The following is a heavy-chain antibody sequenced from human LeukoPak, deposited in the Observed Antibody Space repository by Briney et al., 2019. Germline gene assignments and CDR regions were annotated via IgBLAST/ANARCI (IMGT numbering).Heavy chain of an antibody. V-gene: IGHV1-8*02. Sequence: ASVKVSCKASGGTFSSYAISWVRQATGQGLEWTGWMNPNSGNTGYAQKFQGRVTMTRNTSISTAYMELSSLRSEDTAVYYCARDNTFWFDPWGQGTLVTVSS. CDR3: ARDNTFWFDP. CDR2: MNPNSGNT. J-gene: IGHJ5*02. D-gene: IGHD3-16*01. CDR1: GGTFSSYA.